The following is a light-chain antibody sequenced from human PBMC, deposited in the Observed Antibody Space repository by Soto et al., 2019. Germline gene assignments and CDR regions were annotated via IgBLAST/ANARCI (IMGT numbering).Light chain of an antibody. CDR1: QSISSG. J-gene: IGKJ4*01. V-gene: IGKV1-5*03. Sequence: DIQMTQSPSTLSAFAGDRVTITCRASQSISSGLAWYQQKQGRAPTLLITKASNVESGLPSRFSGSGSGTEFTLTISRLQPDDFATYYCQQYKSHPLTFGGGTKVEIK. CDR2: KAS. CDR3: QQYKSHPLT.